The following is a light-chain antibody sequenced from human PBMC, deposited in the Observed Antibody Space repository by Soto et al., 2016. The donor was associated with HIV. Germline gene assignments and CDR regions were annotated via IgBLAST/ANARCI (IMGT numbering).Light chain of an antibody. CDR1: NIGNKN. Sequence: SYVLTQPPSVSVAPGETASISCGGNNIGNKNVHWSQQKPGQAPVLAVCDVCDRPSGIPERFSGSNSGNTATLTISRVEAGDEADYYCQVWDSSSDQIFVFGTGTKVTVL. V-gene: IGLV3-21*02. CDR3: QVWDSSSDQIFV. CDR2: DVC. J-gene: IGLJ1*01.